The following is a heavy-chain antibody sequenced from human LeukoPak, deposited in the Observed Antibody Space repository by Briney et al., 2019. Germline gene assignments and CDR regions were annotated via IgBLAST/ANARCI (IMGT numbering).Heavy chain of an antibody. D-gene: IGHD6-19*01. V-gene: IGHV3-23*01. CDR3: AKGSYSSGWS. J-gene: IGHJ5*02. CDR2: ISGSGGST. Sequence: PGRSLRLSCAASGFTFSSYAMSWVRQAPGKGLEWVSGISGSGGSTYYADSVKGRFTISRDNSKNTLYLQMNSLRAEDTAVYYCAKGSYSSGWSWGQGTLVTVSS. CDR1: GFTFSSYA.